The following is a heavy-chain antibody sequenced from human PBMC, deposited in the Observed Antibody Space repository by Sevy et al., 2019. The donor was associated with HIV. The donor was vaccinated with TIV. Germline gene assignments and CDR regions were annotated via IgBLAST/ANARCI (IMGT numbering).Heavy chain of an antibody. V-gene: IGHV3-7*01. CDR1: GFTFSDSW. Sequence: GGSLRLSCAASGFTFSDSWMSWVRQAPEKGLEWVANIKQDGSKKYYVDSVKGRFIVSRDNAKKSLYLEMSSLRAEYTAVYYCTRLKLNYDPYYFDLWGQGTLVTVSS. J-gene: IGHJ4*02. D-gene: IGHD3-16*01. CDR2: IKQDGSKK. CDR3: TRLKLNYDPYYFDL.